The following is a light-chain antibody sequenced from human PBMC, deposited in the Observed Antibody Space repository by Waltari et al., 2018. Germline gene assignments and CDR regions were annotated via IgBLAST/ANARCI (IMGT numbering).Light chain of an antibody. Sequence: EVVLTQSPATLSLSPGERATLSCRASHRISKFLAWYQQRPGQAPRLLIYDASDRPPGIPARFSGSWSGTDFTLTISSLEPEDFAVYYCQQRTDWLWTFGQGTKVEIK. CDR1: HRISKF. CDR3: QQRTDWLWT. CDR2: DAS. V-gene: IGKV3-11*01. J-gene: IGKJ1*01.